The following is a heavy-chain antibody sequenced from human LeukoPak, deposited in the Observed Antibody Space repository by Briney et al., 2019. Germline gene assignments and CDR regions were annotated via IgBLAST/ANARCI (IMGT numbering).Heavy chain of an antibody. J-gene: IGHJ4*02. CDR1: GFTFSSYT. CDR3: AKTGCGDCYFFDY. D-gene: IGHD2-21*02. V-gene: IGHV3-21*04. Sequence: GGSLRLSCAASGFTFSSYTMNWVRQAPGKGLEWVSSISSSSTYINYADSVKGRFTISRDNAKNSLYLQMNSLRAEDTAVYYCAKTGCGDCYFFDYWGQGTLVTVSS. CDR2: ISSSSTYI.